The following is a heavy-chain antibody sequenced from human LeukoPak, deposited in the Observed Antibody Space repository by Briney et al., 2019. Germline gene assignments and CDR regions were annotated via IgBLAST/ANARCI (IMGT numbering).Heavy chain of an antibody. J-gene: IGHJ4*02. CDR1: GFTFDDYA. CDR3: ARDNMGFDY. V-gene: IGHV3-9*01. CDR2: INWNSGSK. D-gene: IGHD3-10*01. Sequence: SLRLSCAASGFTFDDYAIHWVRQAPGKGLEWVSGINWNSGSKHYADSVKGRFTISRDNAKNSLYLQMNSLRAEDTALYYCARDNMGFDYWGQGTLVTVYS.